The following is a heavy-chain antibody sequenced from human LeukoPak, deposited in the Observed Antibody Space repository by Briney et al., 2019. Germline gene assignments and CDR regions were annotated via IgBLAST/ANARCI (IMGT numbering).Heavy chain of an antibody. D-gene: IGHD1-26*01. CDR3: ARIELLHAFDI. Sequence: GGSLRLSCAASGFTVSSNYMSWVRQAPGKGLEWVSVIYSGGSTYYADSVKGRFTISRDNSKNMLYLQMNSLRAEDTAVYYCARIELLHAFDIWGQGTMVTVSS. V-gene: IGHV3-53*01. CDR1: GFTVSSNY. CDR2: IYSGGST. J-gene: IGHJ3*02.